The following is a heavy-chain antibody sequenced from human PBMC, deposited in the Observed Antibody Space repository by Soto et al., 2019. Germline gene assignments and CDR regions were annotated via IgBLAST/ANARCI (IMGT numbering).Heavy chain of an antibody. V-gene: IGHV1-8*01. CDR2: MNPNSGNT. CDR3: ARVGDYYDSSGNYLSFDY. Sequence: ASVKVSCKASGYTFTSYDINWVRQATGQGLEWMGWMNPNSGNTGYAQKFQGRVTMTRNTSISTAYMELSSLRSEDTAVYYCARVGDYYDSSGNYLSFDYWGQGTLLTVSS. J-gene: IGHJ4*02. CDR1: GYTFTSYD. D-gene: IGHD3-22*01.